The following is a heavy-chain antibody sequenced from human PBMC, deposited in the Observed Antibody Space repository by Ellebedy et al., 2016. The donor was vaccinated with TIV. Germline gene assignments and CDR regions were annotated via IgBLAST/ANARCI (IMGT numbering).Heavy chain of an antibody. CDR1: GYTFTSYG. V-gene: IGHV1-18*04. CDR3: AFGQWRAPTRGMDV. D-gene: IGHD2-8*01. Sequence: AASVKVSCKASGYTFTSYGISWVRQAPGQGLEWMGWISAYNGNTNYAQKLQGRVTMTTDTSTSTAYMELRSLRSDDTAVYYCAFGQWRAPTRGMDVWGQGTTVTVSS. CDR2: ISAYNGNT. J-gene: IGHJ6*02.